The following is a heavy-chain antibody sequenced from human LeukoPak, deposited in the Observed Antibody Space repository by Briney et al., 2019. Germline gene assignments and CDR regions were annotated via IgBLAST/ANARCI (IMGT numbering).Heavy chain of an antibody. CDR3: ASEQYYYGSGSYYPGGVDY. Sequence: GGSLRLSCAASGFTSSSYGMHWVRQAPGKGLEWVAVIWDDGSSKYYADSVKGRFTISRDNSKNTLYLQMNSLRAEDTAVYYCASEQYYYGSGSYYPGGVDYWGQGTLVTVSS. CDR1: GFTSSSYG. D-gene: IGHD3-10*01. V-gene: IGHV3-33*01. J-gene: IGHJ4*02. CDR2: IWDDGSSK.